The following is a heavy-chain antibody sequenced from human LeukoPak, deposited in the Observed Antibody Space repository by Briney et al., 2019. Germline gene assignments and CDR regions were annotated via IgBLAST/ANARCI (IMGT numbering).Heavy chain of an antibody. CDR3: ARQFDGSGSYRFSNWFDP. V-gene: IGHV4-31*03. CDR2: IYYSGST. D-gene: IGHD3-10*01. J-gene: IGHJ5*02. CDR1: GRSISSGGYY. Sequence: HTLSLTCTVSGRSISSGGYYWSWIRQHPTKGLEWNGYIYYSGSTYYNPSLKSRVTISVDTSKNHFSLKLSSVTAADTAVYYCARQFDGSGSYRFSNWFDPWGQGTLVTVSS.